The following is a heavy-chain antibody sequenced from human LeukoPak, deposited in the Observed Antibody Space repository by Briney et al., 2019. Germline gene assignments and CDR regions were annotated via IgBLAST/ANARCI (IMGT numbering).Heavy chain of an antibody. J-gene: IGHJ4*02. V-gene: IGHV1-69*13. CDR2: ITPMFGTS. D-gene: IGHD5-24*01. Sequence: SVKVSCKASGGTFSRHTISWVRQSPGQGLEWMGGITPMFGTSNYAQKFRGRVTITADESTSTAHVELSSLRSEDTAVYYCARGSLPLWLHNSPYYFDYWGQGTLVTVSS. CDR1: GGTFSRHT. CDR3: ARGSLPLWLHNSPYYFDY.